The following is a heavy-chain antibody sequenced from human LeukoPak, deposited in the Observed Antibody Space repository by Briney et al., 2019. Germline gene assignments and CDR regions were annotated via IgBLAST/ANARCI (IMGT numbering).Heavy chain of an antibody. CDR1: GFTFDDYA. CDR2: IWFDGTNK. CDR3: AKARGSGWHDPWYLDY. J-gene: IGHJ4*02. D-gene: IGHD6-19*01. Sequence: GGSLRLSCAASGFTFDDYAMHWVRQAPGTGLELVAVIWFDGTNKYYGDSVRGRFTISRDNSKNRLYLQMNSLRAEDTAVYYCAKARGSGWHDPWYLDYWGQGTLVTVSS. V-gene: IGHV3-33*08.